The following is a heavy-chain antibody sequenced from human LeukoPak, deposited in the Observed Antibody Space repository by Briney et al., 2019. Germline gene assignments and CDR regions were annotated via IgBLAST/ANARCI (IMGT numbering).Heavy chain of an antibody. J-gene: IGHJ1*01. CDR2: IIPIFGTA. V-gene: IGHV1-69*15. Sequence: SVKVSCKASGGTFSSYAISWVRQAPGQGLEWMGRIIPIFGTANYAQKFQGRVTITSDESTSTAYMELSSLRSEDTAVYYCARQFYGSGSFSEYFQHWGQGTLVTVSS. CDR3: ARQFYGSGSFSEYFQH. D-gene: IGHD3-10*01. CDR1: GGTFSSYA.